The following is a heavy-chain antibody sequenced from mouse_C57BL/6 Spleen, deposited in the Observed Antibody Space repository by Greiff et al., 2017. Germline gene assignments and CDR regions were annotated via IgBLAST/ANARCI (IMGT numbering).Heavy chain of an antibody. J-gene: IGHJ4*01. CDR1: GFTFSDYG. CDR3: ANHVTTVVPDAMDY. Sequence: EVKLVESGGGLVKPGGSLKLSCAASGFTFSDYGMHWVRQAPEKGLEWVAYISSGSSTIYYADTVKGRFTISRDNAKNTLFLQMTSLRSEDTAMYYCANHVTTVVPDAMDYWGQGTSVTVSS. D-gene: IGHD1-1*01. CDR2: ISSGSSTI. V-gene: IGHV5-17*01.